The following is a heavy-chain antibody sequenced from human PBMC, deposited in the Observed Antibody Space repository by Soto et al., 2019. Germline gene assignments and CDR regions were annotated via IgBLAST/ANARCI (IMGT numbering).Heavy chain of an antibody. Sequence: EVQLVESGGGLIHPGRSLRLSCAASGFTFDNYAIHWVRQAPGKGLEWVSRISWNSGTIDYADSVKGRFTISRDNAKNSLYLQMNGLRAEDTALYYCAKDMKQTPDDAFDIWGQATMVTVSS. J-gene: IGHJ3*02. CDR2: ISWNSGTI. CDR1: GFTFDNYA. CDR3: AKDMKQTPDDAFDI. V-gene: IGHV3-9*01.